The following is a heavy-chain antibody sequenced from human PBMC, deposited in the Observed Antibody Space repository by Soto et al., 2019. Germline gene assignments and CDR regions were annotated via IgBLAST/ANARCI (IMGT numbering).Heavy chain of an antibody. V-gene: IGHV4-34*01. CDR1: GGSFRGYY. CDR3: ARGRAFDI. CDR2: IKHRGST. Sequence: QVQLQQWGAGLLKPSETLSLTCAVYGGSFRGYYWSWIRPPPGKGLEWIGEIKHRGSTNYNPSLKSRVTISVDTSKNQFSLTLSSVTAADTAVYYCARGRAFDIWGQGRMVTVSS. J-gene: IGHJ3*02.